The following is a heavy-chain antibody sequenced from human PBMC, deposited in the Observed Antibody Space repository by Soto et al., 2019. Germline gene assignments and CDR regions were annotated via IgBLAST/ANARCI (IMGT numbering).Heavy chain of an antibody. V-gene: IGHV5-51*01. CDR2: FYPGDSPDDSDS. CDR3: ARIVGLGELSPAYYYYGMDV. J-gene: IGHJ6*02. CDR1: GYNFSTSY. Sequence: GESLKISCKASGYNFSTSYIGWVRQKPGKGLEWMGIFYPGDSPDDSDSIYNPSFQGQFTFSADTAIGTAYLQWSSLKASDTAMFYCARIVGLGELSPAYYYYGMDVWGQGTTVTVSS. D-gene: IGHD3-16*02.